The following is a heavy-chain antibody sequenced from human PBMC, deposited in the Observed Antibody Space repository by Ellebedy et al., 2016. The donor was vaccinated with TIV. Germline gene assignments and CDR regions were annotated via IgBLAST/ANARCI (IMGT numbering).Heavy chain of an antibody. CDR2: IYWNDDK. Sequence: SGPTLVKPTQTLTLTCTFSGFSLSTSGVGVGWIRQPPGKALEWLALIYWNDDKRYSPSLKSRLTITKDTSKNQVVLTMTNMDPVDTATYYCAHRRSPSIGGGWSFDYWGQGTLVTVSS. V-gene: IGHV2-5*01. CDR3: AHRRSPSIGGGWSFDY. D-gene: IGHD3-16*01. CDR1: GFSLSTSGVG. J-gene: IGHJ4*02.